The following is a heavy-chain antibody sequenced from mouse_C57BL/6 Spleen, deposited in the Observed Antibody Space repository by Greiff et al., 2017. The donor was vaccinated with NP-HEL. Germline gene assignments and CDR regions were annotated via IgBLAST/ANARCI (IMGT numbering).Heavy chain of an antibody. CDR1: GYTFTRYW. J-gene: IGHJ2*01. Sequence: QVQLQQSGAELVKPGASVKLSCKASGYTFTRYWMQWVKQRPGQGLEWIGELDPSDSYTKYNQKFKGKATLTIDTSSSTAYMHLSSLTSEDSAVYYCARSTVVDPDYWGQGTTLTVSS. CDR3: ARSTVVDPDY. CDR2: LDPSDSYT. D-gene: IGHD1-1*01. V-gene: IGHV1-50*01.